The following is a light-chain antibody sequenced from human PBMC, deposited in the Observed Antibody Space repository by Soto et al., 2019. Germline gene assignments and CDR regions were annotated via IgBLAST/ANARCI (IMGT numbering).Light chain of an antibody. CDR1: KNDIGVYDF. CDR3: KSYAGSNTYV. V-gene: IGLV2-8*01. J-gene: IGLJ1*01. CDR2: EVV. Sequence: QSALTQPPSASGSPGQSVTISCTGTKNDIGVYDFVSWYQHHPGKAPRLIIYEVVQRPSGVPDRFSGSKSGNTASLTVSGRQAADEAAYFCKSYAGSNTYVFGSGTKLTVL.